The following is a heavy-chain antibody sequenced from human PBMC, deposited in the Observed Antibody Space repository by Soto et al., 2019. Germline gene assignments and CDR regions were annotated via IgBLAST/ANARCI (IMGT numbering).Heavy chain of an antibody. CDR3: VGALTYEVPYYYYGMDV. CDR1: GFIFSDYY. J-gene: IGHJ6*02. D-gene: IGHD3-16*01. Sequence: PGGSLRLSCAASGFIFSDYYMTWIRQAPGKGLEWVSYISPVTGTIYYADSVRGRFTISRDNVMDSLYLQMDSLRVEDTAVYYCVGALTYEVPYYYYGMDVWGQGATVTVSS. V-gene: IGHV3-11*04. CDR2: ISPVTGTI.